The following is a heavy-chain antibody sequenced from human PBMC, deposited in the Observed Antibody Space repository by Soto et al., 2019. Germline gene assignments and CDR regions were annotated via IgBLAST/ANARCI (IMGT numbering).Heavy chain of an antibody. D-gene: IGHD3-3*01. Sequence: SETLSLTCTVSGGSISSYYWSWIRQPPGKGLEWIGYFYYSGSTNYNPSLKIRVTISVDTSKNQFSLKLSSVTAADTAVYYCARHTYYDFWSGRTSDTSYYYYMDVWGKGTTVTVSS. J-gene: IGHJ6*03. CDR3: ARHTYYDFWSGRTSDTSYYYYMDV. CDR1: GGSISSYY. V-gene: IGHV4-59*08. CDR2: FYYSGST.